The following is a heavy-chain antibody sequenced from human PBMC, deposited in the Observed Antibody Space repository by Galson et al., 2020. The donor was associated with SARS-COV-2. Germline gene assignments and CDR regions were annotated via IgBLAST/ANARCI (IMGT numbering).Heavy chain of an antibody. D-gene: IGHD4-17*01. V-gene: IGHV1-46*01. Sequence: ASVKVSCKVSGYTLTELSMHWVRQAPGKGLEWMGIINPSGGSTSYAQKFQGRVTMTRDTSTSTVYMELSSLRSEDTAVYYCARDLTTVTTYHYYYGMDVWGQGTTVTVSS. CDR2: INPSGGST. J-gene: IGHJ6*02. CDR3: ARDLTTVTTYHYYYGMDV. CDR1: GYTLTELS.